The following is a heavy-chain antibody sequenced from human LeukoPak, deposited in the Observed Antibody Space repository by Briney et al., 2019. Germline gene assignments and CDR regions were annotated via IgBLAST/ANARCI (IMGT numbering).Heavy chain of an antibody. CDR2: IDPSDSYT. V-gene: IGHV5-10-1*01. D-gene: IGHD3-10*01. Sequence: GESLKISCKGSGYSFTSYWISWVRQMPGKGLEWMGRIDPSDSYTNYSPSFQGHVTISADKSISTAYLQWSSLKASDTAMYYCGRLRGSGSYYLYYYYGMDVWGKGTTVTVSS. J-gene: IGHJ6*04. CDR1: GYSFTSYW. CDR3: GRLRGSGSYYLYYYYGMDV.